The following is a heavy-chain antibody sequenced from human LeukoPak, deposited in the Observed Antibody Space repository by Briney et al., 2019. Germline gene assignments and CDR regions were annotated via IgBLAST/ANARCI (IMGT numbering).Heavy chain of an antibody. Sequence: AGGSLRLSCAASGFTFSRYATHWVRQAPGKGLERVALFSYDGSTKHYAGSVKGRFTVSRDDSKNTLYLQMNSLRAEDTAVYYCARGKSDSSGYDYILDYWGQGTLVTVSS. CDR1: GFTFSRYA. CDR3: ARGKSDSSGYDYILDY. D-gene: IGHD5-12*01. CDR2: FSYDGSTK. V-gene: IGHV3-30*01. J-gene: IGHJ4*02.